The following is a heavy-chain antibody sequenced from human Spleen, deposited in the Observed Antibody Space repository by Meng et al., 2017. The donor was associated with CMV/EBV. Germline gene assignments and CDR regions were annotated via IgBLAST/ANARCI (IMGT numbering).Heavy chain of an antibody. CDR3: ARGRQGGHFDY. Sequence: GESLKISCAASGFTLSSFGMHWVRQAPGKGLEWVAFVRFDGSNKNYAGSVKGRFTISKDDSKNTLYLEMNSLRAEDTAVYYCARGRQGGHFDYWGQGTLVTVSS. D-gene: IGHD3-16*01. J-gene: IGHJ4*02. CDR1: GFTLSSFG. CDR2: VRFDGSNK. V-gene: IGHV3-30*02.